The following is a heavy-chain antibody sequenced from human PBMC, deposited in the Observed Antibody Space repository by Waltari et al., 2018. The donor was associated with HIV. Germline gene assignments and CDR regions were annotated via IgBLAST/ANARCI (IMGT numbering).Heavy chain of an antibody. CDR3: AKEGGFFTFDY. V-gene: IGHV3-30*02. D-gene: IGHD3-10*01. CDR1: GFPCGNYG. CDR2: IRYDGSNK. Sequence: QVQLVESGGGLVWPGGSLSLACPAFGFPCGNYGMHWVREAPGKGREWGAFIRYDGSNKYYADSGKGRFTISRDNSKNTLYLQMNSLRAEDTAVYYCAKEGGFFTFDYWGQGTLVTVSS. J-gene: IGHJ4*02.